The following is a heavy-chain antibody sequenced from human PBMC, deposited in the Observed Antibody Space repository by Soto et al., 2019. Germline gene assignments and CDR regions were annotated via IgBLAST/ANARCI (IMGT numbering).Heavy chain of an antibody. V-gene: IGHV3-23*01. CDR3: AKNGQWLATPPEA. Sequence: QLLESGGASVQPGGSLRLSCAASGFSFGTFVMTWFRQAPGGGLEWVTSITDSGYTASYAETVEGRFTVSRDNSKNKLHLQMNDLRAEDTATFYCAKNGQWLATPPEAWGQGTLVTVSS. J-gene: IGHJ4*02. D-gene: IGHD6-19*01. CDR2: ITDSGYTA. CDR1: GFSFGTFV.